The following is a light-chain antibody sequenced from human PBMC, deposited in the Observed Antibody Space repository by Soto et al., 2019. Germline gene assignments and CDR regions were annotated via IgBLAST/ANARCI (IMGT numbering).Light chain of an antibody. CDR3: SSYTTTSTYV. Sequence: QSALTQPASVSGSPGQSITFSCTGTSSDVGGCDYVSWYQQHPGKAPKFMIYEVTNRPSGVSHRFSGSKSGNTASLTISGLQAEDEADYYCSSYTTTSTYVFGTGTKLTVL. CDR2: EVT. V-gene: IGLV2-14*01. J-gene: IGLJ1*01. CDR1: SSDVGGCDY.